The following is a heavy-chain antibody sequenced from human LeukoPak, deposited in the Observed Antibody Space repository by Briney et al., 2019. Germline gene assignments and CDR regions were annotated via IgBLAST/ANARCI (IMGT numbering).Heavy chain of an antibody. CDR1: GFTFSSYS. J-gene: IGHJ6*02. V-gene: IGHV3-48*01. D-gene: IGHD3-9*01. CDR3: ARGLHYNILTGGMDV. Sequence: GGSLRLSCAASGFTFSSYSMNWVRQAPGKGLEWVSYISSSSSTIYYADSVKGRFTISRDNAKNSLYLQMNSLRAEDTAVYYCARGLHYNILTGGMDVWGQGITVIVSS. CDR2: ISSSSSTI.